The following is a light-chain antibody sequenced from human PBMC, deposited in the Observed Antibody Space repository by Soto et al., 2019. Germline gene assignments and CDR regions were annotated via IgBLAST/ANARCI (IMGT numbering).Light chain of an antibody. J-gene: IGLJ3*02. V-gene: IGLV2-14*03. CDR2: DVT. Sequence: QSVLTQPASVSGSPGQSITLSCTGTSSDIGAYNYVSWYQQHPGKAPKLLIYDVTHRPSGVSNRFSGFKSGNTASLTISGLQAEDESYYYCSSYTSSITLVFGGGTQLTVL. CDR3: SSYTSSITLV. CDR1: SSDIGAYNY.